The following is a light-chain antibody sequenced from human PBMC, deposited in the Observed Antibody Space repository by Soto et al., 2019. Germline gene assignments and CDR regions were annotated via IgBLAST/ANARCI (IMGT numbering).Light chain of an antibody. Sequence: EIVMTQSPATLSVSPGERATLSCRASQSVSSNLAWYQQKPGQAPRFLIYGASTRATGIPARFSGSGSGTEFTLTISSLQSEDFAVYYCQKHNAAPLTFGGGTKVEIK. J-gene: IGKJ4*01. V-gene: IGKV3-15*01. CDR3: QKHNAAPLT. CDR2: GAS. CDR1: QSVSSN.